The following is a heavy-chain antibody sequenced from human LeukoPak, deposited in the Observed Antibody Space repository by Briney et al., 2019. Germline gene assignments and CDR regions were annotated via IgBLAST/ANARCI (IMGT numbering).Heavy chain of an antibody. CDR3: ARDSGYDFWSGYYSY. D-gene: IGHD3-3*01. V-gene: IGHV3-33*01. CDR2: IWYDGSNK. CDR1: GFTFSSYG. Sequence: GRSLRLSCAASGFTFSSYGMHWVRQAPSKGLEWVAVIWYDGSNKYYADSVKGRFTISRDNSKNTLYLQMNSLRAEDTAVYYCARDSGYDFWSGYYSYWGQGTLVTVSS. J-gene: IGHJ4*02.